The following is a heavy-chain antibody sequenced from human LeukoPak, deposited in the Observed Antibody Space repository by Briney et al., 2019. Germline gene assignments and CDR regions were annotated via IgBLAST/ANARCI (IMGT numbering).Heavy chain of an antibody. CDR3: ARRLEYSGSKGVFDY. D-gene: IGHD1-26*01. J-gene: IGHJ4*02. CDR2: MSSSGGKT. Sequence: GGSLRLSCAASGFTFSNYAMSWVRQAPGKGLEWVSSMSSSGGKTYYADSVKGRFSISRDESKNTLYLQMNSLRAEDTAVYYCARRLEYSGSKGVFDYWGQGTLVTVSS. V-gene: IGHV3-23*01. CDR1: GFTFSNYA.